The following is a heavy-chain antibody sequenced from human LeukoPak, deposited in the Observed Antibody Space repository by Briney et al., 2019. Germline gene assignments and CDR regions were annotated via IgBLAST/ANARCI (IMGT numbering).Heavy chain of an antibody. CDR1: GGSISSGGYY. Sequence: SETLSLTCTVSGGSISSGGYYWSWIRQHPGKGLEWIGYIYYSGSTYYNPSLKSRVTISVDTSKNQFSLKLGSVTAADTAVYYCASLTTVTTNHVDYWGQGTLVTVSS. V-gene: IGHV4-31*03. CDR2: IYYSGST. J-gene: IGHJ4*02. D-gene: IGHD4-17*01. CDR3: ASLTTVTTNHVDY.